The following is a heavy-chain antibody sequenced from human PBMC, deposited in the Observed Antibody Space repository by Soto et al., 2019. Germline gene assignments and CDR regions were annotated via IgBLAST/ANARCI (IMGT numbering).Heavy chain of an antibody. V-gene: IGHV4-30-4*01. Sequence: PAETLSLTCTVSGGSVSSGGYFWSWMRQAPSKGLEWIEYIYDSGSSYYNPTLKSRVTMSVDTSKNQFSLKLRSVTAADTARYYCAREKGYISGPKNFDSWGQGTLVTVSS. CDR2: IYDSGSS. J-gene: IGHJ4*02. CDR1: GGSVSSGGYF. D-gene: IGHD5-12*01. CDR3: AREKGYISGPKNFDS.